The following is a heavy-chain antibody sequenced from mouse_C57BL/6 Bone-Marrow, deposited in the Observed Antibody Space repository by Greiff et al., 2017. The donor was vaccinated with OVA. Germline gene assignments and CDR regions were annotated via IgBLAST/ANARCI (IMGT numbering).Heavy chain of an antibody. CDR1: GYSFTGYF. CDR2: INPYNGDT. V-gene: IGHV1-20*01. CDR3: ARPPCFAY. J-gene: IGHJ3*01. Sequence: VQLQQSGPELVKPGDSVKISCKASGYSFTGYFMNWVMQSHGKSLEWIGRINPYNGDTFYNQKFKGKATLTVDKSSSTAHMELRSRTSEDSAVYYGARPPCFAYWGQGTLVTVSA.